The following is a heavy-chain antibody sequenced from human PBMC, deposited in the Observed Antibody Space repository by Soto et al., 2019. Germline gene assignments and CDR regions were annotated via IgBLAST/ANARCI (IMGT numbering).Heavy chain of an antibody. J-gene: IGHJ4*02. CDR3: ARGTWDSSGWYTFPFDY. Sequence: ASVKVSCKASGYTFTSYYIHWVRQAPGQGLEWMGIINPLSGSTACAQKFQGRVTLTGDTSTSTVSMGLSSLRSEDTAMYYCARGTWDSSGWYTFPFDYWGQGTVVTVS. V-gene: IGHV1-46*01. CDR2: INPLSGST. D-gene: IGHD6-19*01. CDR1: GYTFTSYY.